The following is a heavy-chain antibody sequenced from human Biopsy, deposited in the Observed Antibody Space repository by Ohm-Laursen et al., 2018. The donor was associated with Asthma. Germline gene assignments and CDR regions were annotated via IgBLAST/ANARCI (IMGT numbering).Heavy chain of an antibody. CDR3: ARGQKSPGDRWFDP. Sequence: GASVKVSCKTSGYTFIGYHIHWVRQAPGQGLEWMGRINPNSGGINYAQKFQGRVTMTSDTSISTAYMELSRLRSDDTALYYCARGQKSPGDRWFDPWGQGTLVTVSS. CDR1: GYTFIGYH. CDR2: INPNSGGI. V-gene: IGHV1-2*06. D-gene: IGHD7-27*01. J-gene: IGHJ5*02.